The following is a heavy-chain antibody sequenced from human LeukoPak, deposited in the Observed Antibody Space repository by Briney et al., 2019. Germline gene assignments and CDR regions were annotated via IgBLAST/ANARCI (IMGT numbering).Heavy chain of an antibody. D-gene: IGHD6-13*01. Sequence: KPSETLSLTCTVPGDPISSYSNYKWSWIRQPPGKGLEWIGYIYYHGSTNYNPSLKSRVTFSVDTSKNEFSLELSSVTAADTAVYYCAREYSAFDYWGQGTLVTVSS. V-gene: IGHV4-61*01. CDR1: GDPISSYSNYK. J-gene: IGHJ4*02. CDR3: AREYSAFDY. CDR2: IYYHGST.